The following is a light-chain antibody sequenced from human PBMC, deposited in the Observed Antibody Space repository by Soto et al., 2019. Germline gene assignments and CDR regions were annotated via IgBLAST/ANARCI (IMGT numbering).Light chain of an antibody. CDR1: QSVSGN. V-gene: IGKV3-15*01. CDR3: QQYNNWWT. J-gene: IGKJ1*01. CDR2: GAS. Sequence: EIVMTQSPATLSVSPGERATLSCRASQSVSGNLAWYQQKPGQAPRLLIYGASTRATGIQARFSGSGSGTEFTLAISNLQSEDFAVSYCQQYNNWWTFGQGTQVEIK.